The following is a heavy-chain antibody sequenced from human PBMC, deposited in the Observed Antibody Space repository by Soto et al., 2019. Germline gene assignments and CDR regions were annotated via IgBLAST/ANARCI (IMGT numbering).Heavy chain of an antibody. D-gene: IGHD4-17*01. CDR1: GFTFSSYG. Sequence: GGSLRLSCAASGFTFSSYGMHWVRQAPGKGLEWVAVISYDGSNKYYADSVKGRFTISRDNSKNTLYLQMNSLRAEDTAVYYCARDYGDYVWEGMDVWGQGTTVTVSS. CDR2: ISYDGSNK. J-gene: IGHJ6*02. V-gene: IGHV3-30*03. CDR3: ARDYGDYVWEGMDV.